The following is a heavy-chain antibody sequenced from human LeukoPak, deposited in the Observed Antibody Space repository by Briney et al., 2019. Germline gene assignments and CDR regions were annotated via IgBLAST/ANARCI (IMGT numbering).Heavy chain of an antibody. CDR2: IYTSGST. V-gene: IGHV4-4*07. CDR3: ARGTYCSSTSCYTFDY. CDR1: GGSISSYY. D-gene: IGHD2-2*02. J-gene: IGHJ4*02. Sequence: PSETLSLTCTISGGSISSYYWSWIRQPAGKGLEWIGRIYTSGSTNYNPSLKSRVTMSVGTSKNQFSLKLSSVTAADTAVYYCARGTYCSSTSCYTFDYWGQGTLVTVSS.